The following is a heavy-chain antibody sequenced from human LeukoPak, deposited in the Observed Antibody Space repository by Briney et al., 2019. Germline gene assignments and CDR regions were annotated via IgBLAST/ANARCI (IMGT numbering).Heavy chain of an antibody. CDR3: ARAPVRLTIFGVVIMHFDY. CDR1: GGTFSSYA. Sequence: GASVKVSCKASGGTFSSYAISWVRQAPGQGLEWMGGIIPIFGTANYAQKFQGRVTITTDESTSTAYMELSSLRSEDTAVYYCARAPVRLTIFGVVIMHFDYWGQGTLVTVSS. CDR2: IIPIFGTA. V-gene: IGHV1-69*05. J-gene: IGHJ4*02. D-gene: IGHD3-3*01.